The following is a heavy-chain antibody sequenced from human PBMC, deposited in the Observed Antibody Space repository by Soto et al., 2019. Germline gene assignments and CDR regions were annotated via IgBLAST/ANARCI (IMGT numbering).Heavy chain of an antibody. J-gene: IGHJ6*02. Sequence: EVQLVESGGGLVQPGGSLRLSCAASGFTFSSYEMNWVRQAPGKGLEWVSYISSSGSTIYYADSVKGRFTISRDNAKNSLYLQMNSLRAEDTAVYYCARTPYCGGDCSGGYYYYYGMDVWGQGTTATVSS. CDR1: GFTFSSYE. V-gene: IGHV3-48*03. D-gene: IGHD2-21*02. CDR3: ARTPYCGGDCSGGYYYYYGMDV. CDR2: ISSSGSTI.